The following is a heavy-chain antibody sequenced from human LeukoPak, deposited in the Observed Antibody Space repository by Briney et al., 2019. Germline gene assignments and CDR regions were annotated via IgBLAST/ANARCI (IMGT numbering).Heavy chain of an antibody. CDR2: LKQDGSEK. CDR1: GFTFRSYW. Sequence: PGGSLRLSCAASGFTFRSYWMSWVRQAPGKGLEWVANLKQDGSEKYYVDSVKGRFTISRDNAKNSLYLQMNSLRAEDTAVYYCATYITMVRGPKYYFDYWGQGILVTVSS. J-gene: IGHJ4*02. V-gene: IGHV3-7*01. D-gene: IGHD3-10*01. CDR3: ATYITMVRGPKYYFDY.